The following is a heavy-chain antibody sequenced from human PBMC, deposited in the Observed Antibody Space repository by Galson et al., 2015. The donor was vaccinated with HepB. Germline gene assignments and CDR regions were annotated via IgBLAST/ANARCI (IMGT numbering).Heavy chain of an antibody. CDR2: INPNSGGT. V-gene: IGHV1-2*04. CDR3: ARAELPPPDSDIVVVPAAILEIYGMDV. J-gene: IGHJ6*02. Sequence: SVKVSCKASGYTFTGYYMHWVRQAPGQGLEWMGWINPNSGGTNYAQKFQGWVTMTRDTSISTAYMELSRLRSDDTAVYYCARAELPPPDSDIVVVPAAILEIYGMDVWGQGTTVTVSS. D-gene: IGHD2-2*01. CDR1: GYTFTGYY.